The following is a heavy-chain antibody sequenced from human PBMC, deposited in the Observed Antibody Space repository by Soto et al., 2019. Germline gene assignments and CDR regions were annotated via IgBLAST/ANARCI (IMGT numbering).Heavy chain of an antibody. CDR1: GFTFSDFE. Sequence: QVQLVESGGGVVQPGRSLRLSCSASGFTFSDFEMYWVRQAPGKGLDWVSFISYDGSNQYYAGSVKGRFTVSRDNSKNTTFLLMNSLRPEDTAVYFCARRTGTGPRFDYWGQGTLVTVSS. J-gene: IGHJ4*02. V-gene: IGHV3-30-3*01. CDR2: ISYDGSNQ. CDR3: ARRTGTGPRFDY. D-gene: IGHD1-7*01.